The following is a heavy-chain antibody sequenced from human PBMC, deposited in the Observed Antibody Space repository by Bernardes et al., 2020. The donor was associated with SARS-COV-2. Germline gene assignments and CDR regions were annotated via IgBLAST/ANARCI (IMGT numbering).Heavy chain of an antibody. Sequence: GGSLRLSCAASGFTFSNHGMYWVRQAPGKGLEWVSYISSSSGDINYADSVKGRFMVSRDNAKNSLYLQMDSLRDEDTAFYYCARRLIIEARAGLDYWGQGTLVTVSS. V-gene: IGHV3-21*05. J-gene: IGHJ4*02. CDR1: GFTFSNHG. CDR3: ARRLIIEARAGLDY. D-gene: IGHD3-10*01. CDR2: ISSSSGDI.